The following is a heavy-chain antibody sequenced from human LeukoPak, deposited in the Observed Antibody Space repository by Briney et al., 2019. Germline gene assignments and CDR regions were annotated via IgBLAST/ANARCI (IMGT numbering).Heavy chain of an antibody. D-gene: IGHD6-19*01. J-gene: IGHJ4*02. Sequence: GGSLRLSCAASGFTFSSYAMHWVRQAPGKGLEWVAVISYDGGNKYYADSVKGRFTISRDNSKNTLYLQMNSLRAEDTAVYYCARALAVADDYWGQGTLVTVSS. CDR3: ARALAVADDY. V-gene: IGHV3-30-3*01. CDR1: GFTFSSYA. CDR2: ISYDGGNK.